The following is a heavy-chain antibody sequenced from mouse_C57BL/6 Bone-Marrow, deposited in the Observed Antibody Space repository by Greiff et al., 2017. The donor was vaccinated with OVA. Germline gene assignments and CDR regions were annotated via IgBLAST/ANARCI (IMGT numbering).Heavy chain of an antibody. D-gene: IGHD1-1*01. CDR3: AREDYGSRGDWYFDV. Sequence: QVQLQQSDAELVKPGASVKISCKVSGYTFTDHTIHWMKQRPEQGLEWIGYIYPRDGSTKYNEKFKGKATLTADKSSSTAYMQLNRLTSEDSAVYFCAREDYGSRGDWYFDVWGTGTTVTVSS. V-gene: IGHV1-78*01. J-gene: IGHJ1*03. CDR1: GYTFTDHT. CDR2: IYPRDGST.